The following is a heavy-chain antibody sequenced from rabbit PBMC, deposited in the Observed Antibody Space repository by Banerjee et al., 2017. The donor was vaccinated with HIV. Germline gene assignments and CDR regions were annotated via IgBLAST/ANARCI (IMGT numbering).Heavy chain of an antibody. CDR3: ARDLAGVIGWNFNL. J-gene: IGHJ4*01. CDR2: IYNGDGST. Sequence: QEPLEESGGDLVKPGASLTLTCTASGFSFSSSYYMCWVRQAPGKRPEWIACIYNGDGSTYYASWVNGRFTISRNTSLNTVTLQMTSLTAADTATYFCARDLAGVIGWNFNLWGPGTLVT. CDR1: GFSFSSSYY. D-gene: IGHD4-1*01. V-gene: IGHV1S47*01.